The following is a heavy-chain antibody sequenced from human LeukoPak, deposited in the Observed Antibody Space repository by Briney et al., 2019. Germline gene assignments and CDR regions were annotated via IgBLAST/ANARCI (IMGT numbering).Heavy chain of an antibody. CDR2: IYWNDDK. CDR3: ALHTAGNYDFWSGYYSNWFDP. CDR1: GFSLSTSGVG. Sequence: SGPTLVNPTQTLTLTCTFSGFSLSTSGVGVGWIRQPPGKALEWLALIYWNDDKRYSPSLKSRLTITKDTSKNQVVLTMTNMDPVDTATYYCALHTAGNYDFWSGYYSNWFDPWGQGTLVTVSS. D-gene: IGHD3-3*01. J-gene: IGHJ5*02. V-gene: IGHV2-5*01.